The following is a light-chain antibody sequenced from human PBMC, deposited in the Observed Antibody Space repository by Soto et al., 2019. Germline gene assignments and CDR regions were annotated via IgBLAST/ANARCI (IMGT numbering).Light chain of an antibody. CDR2: GAS. J-gene: IGKJ5*01. CDR1: QSINRY. Sequence: EMVMTQSPAALSVSTGDSVTISCRASQSINRYLAWYVQKPGQAPRRVIYGASTWGTGVPPRFTGSGSGTEFTLTISGLQSEDFAGYYCQQHNCWPITFGQGTRLE. CDR3: QQHNCWPIT. V-gene: IGKV3D-15*01.